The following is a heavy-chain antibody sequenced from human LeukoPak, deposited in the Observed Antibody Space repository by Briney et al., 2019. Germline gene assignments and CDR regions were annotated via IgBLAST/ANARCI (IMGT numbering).Heavy chain of an antibody. J-gene: IGHJ4*02. V-gene: IGHV1-2*02. CDR2: INPNSGGT. D-gene: IGHD3-3*01. CDR3: ARAHYDFRSGYYYFDY. Sequence: ASVKVSCKASGYTFTSYYMHWVRQAPGQGLEWVGWINPNSGGTNYAQKFQGRVTMTRDTSISTAYMELSRLRSDDTAVYYCARAHYDFRSGYYYFDYWGQGTLVTVSS. CDR1: GYTFTSYY.